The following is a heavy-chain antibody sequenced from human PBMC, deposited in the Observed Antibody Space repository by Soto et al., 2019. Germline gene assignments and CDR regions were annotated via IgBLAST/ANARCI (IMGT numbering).Heavy chain of an antibody. V-gene: IGHV6-1*01. CDR2: TYYRSKWYN. J-gene: IGHJ6*02. Sequence: PSQTLSLTCAISGDSVSSNIAAWNWIRQSPSRGLEWLGRTYYRSKWYNDYAVSVKSRITINPDTSKNQFSLQLNSVTPEDTAVYYCAREITIGVVPGYEYYYGMDVWGQGTTVTVSS. CDR3: AREITIGVVPGYEYYYGMDV. D-gene: IGHD2-2*01. CDR1: GDSVSSNIAA.